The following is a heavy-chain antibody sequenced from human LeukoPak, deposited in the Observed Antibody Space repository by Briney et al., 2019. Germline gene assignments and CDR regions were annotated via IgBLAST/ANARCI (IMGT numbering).Heavy chain of an antibody. V-gene: IGHV3-74*01. D-gene: IGHD3-3*01. CDR2: INSDGTYT. CDR1: GFIFSNYW. Sequence: GGSLRLSCAASGFIFSNYWFHWVRQAPGKGLVWVSRINSDGTYTTYADFVKGRFTISRDNAKNSLYLQMNSLRAEDTALYYCGRAYDFSRHWGQGTLVTVSS. J-gene: IGHJ4*02. CDR3: GRAYDFSRH.